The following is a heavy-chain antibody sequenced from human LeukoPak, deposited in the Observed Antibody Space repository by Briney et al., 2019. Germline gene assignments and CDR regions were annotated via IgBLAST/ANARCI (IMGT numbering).Heavy chain of an antibody. V-gene: IGHV1-2*02. CDR3: AREYSASEH. J-gene: IGHJ4*02. CDR1: GYTFTGHF. D-gene: IGHD4-11*01. CDR2: IDPNNGDT. Sequence: ASVKVSCRASGYTFTGHFLHWVRQAPGQGLEWMAWIDPNNGDTHYAQNFQGRITVTRDTSISTVYMELSRLTSDDTAVYYCAREYSASEHRGQGTLVTVSS.